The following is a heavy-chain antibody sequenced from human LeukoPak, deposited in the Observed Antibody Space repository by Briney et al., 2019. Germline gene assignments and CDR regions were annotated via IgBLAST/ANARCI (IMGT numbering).Heavy chain of an antibody. CDR1: GGSISSSSYY. V-gene: IGHV4-39*01. CDR3: ARVPPVLSYCGGDCYSSWFDP. D-gene: IGHD2-21*01. Sequence: TSETLSLTCTVSGGSISSSSYYWGWIRQPPGKGLEWIGSIYYSGSTYYNPSLKSRVTISVDTSKNQFSLKLSSVTAADTAVYYCARVPPVLSYCGGDCYSSWFDPWGQGTLVTVSS. J-gene: IGHJ5*02. CDR2: IYYSGST.